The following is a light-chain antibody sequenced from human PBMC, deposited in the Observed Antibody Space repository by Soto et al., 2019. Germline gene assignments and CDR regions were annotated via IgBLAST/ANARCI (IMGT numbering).Light chain of an antibody. CDR1: QSVNSN. CDR2: GAS. Sequence: EILMTQSPASLSVSPGEGATLSCRASQSVNSNLACYQQKPGQDPRLLIYGASSRATGIPARFSGSGAGTEFTHTISSLQSEDFAVYYCQHYNNWWTFGQGTKVEIK. CDR3: QHYNNWWT. J-gene: IGKJ1*01. V-gene: IGKV3-15*01.